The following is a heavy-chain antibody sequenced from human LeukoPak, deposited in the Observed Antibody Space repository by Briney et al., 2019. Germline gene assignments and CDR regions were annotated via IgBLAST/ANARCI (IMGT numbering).Heavy chain of an antibody. D-gene: IGHD2-21*01. CDR1: GGSIGSHY. V-gene: IGHV4-4*09. Sequence: PSETLSLTCTVSGGSIGSHYWSWIRQSPGKGLEWIAYIYTSGSTNYNPSLKSRVTISVDTSKRQFSLKLRSVTGADTAVYYCARSDLQEYMDVWGKGTTVTVSS. J-gene: IGHJ6*03. CDR2: IYTSGST. CDR3: ARSDLQEYMDV.